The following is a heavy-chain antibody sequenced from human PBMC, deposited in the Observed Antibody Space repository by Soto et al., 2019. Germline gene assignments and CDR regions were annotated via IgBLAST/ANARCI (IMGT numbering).Heavy chain of an antibody. Sequence: GGSLRLSCAASGFTFSIYSMNWVRQAPGKGLEWVSYIMPGSSHIFYADSVKGRFTISRDNAKNSLYLQMNSLRAEDTAVYYCARGDSNSWSDYWGQGTLVTVSS. CDR2: IMPGSSHI. CDR1: GFTFSIYS. J-gene: IGHJ4*02. CDR3: ARGDSNSWSDY. V-gene: IGHV3-48*01. D-gene: IGHD6-13*01.